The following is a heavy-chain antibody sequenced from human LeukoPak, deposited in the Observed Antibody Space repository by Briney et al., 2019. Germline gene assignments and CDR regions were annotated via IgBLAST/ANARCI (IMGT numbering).Heavy chain of an antibody. J-gene: IGHJ4*02. CDR1: DFSFSNYW. V-gene: IGHV3-7*01. CDR2: IKQDGSEK. D-gene: IGHD5-24*01. Sequence: GGSLRLSCVASDFSFSNYWMTWVRQAPGKGLEWVANIKQDGSEKYYVDSVKGRFTISRDNAKNSLYLQMNSLRAEDTAVYYCARELLGHGYNSGDFDYWGQGTLVTVSS. CDR3: ARELLGHGYNSGDFDY.